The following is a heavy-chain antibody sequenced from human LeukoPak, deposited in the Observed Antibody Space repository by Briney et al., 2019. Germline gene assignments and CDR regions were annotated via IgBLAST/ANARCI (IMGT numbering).Heavy chain of an antibody. V-gene: IGHV3-7*01. J-gene: IGHJ4*02. CDR2: IKQDGSEK. D-gene: IGHD6-13*01. Sequence: PGGSLRLSCAASGLTFSSYWMSWVRQAPGKGLEWVANIKQDGSEKYYVDSVKGRFTISRDNAKNSLYLQMNSLRAEDTAVYYCARDPTAAGRFDYWGQGTLVTVSS. CDR3: ARDPTAAGRFDY. CDR1: GLTFSSYW.